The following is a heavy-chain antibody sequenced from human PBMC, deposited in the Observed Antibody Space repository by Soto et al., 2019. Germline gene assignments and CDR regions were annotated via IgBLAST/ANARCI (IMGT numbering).Heavy chain of an antibody. CDR2: IKQDGSEK. CDR3: ARGPFGVDTANYYYYGMDV. J-gene: IGHJ6*02. CDR1: GFTFSSYW. D-gene: IGHD3-3*01. Sequence: PGGSLRLSCAASGFTFSSYWMSWVRQAPGKGLEWVANIKQDGSEKYYVDSVKGRFTISRDNAKNSLYLQMNSLRAEDTAVYYCARGPFGVDTANYYYYGMDVWGQGTTVTVSS. V-gene: IGHV3-7*01.